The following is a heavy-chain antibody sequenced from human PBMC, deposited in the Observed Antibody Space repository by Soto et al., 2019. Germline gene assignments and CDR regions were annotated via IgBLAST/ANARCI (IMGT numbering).Heavy chain of an antibody. CDR3: AKSGEPGVVAATSFDY. Sequence: EVQLVESGGRLVQPGKSLRLSCAASGFTFDVYAMHWVRQVPGKGLEWVSGISANGGSIRYGDSVKGRFTISRDNAKNSLFLQMNSLSAEDTALYYCAKSGEPGVVAATSFDYWGQGTLVTVSS. CDR2: ISANGGSI. CDR1: GFTFDVYA. D-gene: IGHD2-15*01. J-gene: IGHJ4*02. V-gene: IGHV3-9*01.